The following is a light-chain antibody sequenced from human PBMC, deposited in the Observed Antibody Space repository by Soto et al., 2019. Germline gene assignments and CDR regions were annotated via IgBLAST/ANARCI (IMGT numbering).Light chain of an antibody. CDR1: QVISTS. V-gene: IGKV1-9*01. Sequence: GESGTITCRASQVISTSLAWYQVKPGKAPKLLIYAASTLESGVPSRFSATVSGTEFSLTITSLQPEDFATYYCQQLFDSPITFGQGTRLEIK. J-gene: IGKJ5*01. CDR3: QQLFDSPIT. CDR2: AAS.